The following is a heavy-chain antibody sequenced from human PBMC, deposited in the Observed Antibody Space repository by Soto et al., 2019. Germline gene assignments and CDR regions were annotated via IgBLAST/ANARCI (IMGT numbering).Heavy chain of an antibody. D-gene: IGHD3-10*01. Sequence: GGSLRLSCAASGFTFSDYYMSWIRQAPGKGLEWVSYISSSSSYTNYADSVKGRFTISRDNAKNSLYLQMNSLRAEDTAVYYCARIASRREYYFDYWGQGTLVTVSS. CDR1: GFTFSDYY. J-gene: IGHJ4*02. CDR2: ISSSSSYT. V-gene: IGHV3-11*06. CDR3: ARIASRREYYFDY.